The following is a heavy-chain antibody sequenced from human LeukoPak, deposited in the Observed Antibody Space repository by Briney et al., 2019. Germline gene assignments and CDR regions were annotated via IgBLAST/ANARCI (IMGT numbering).Heavy chain of an antibody. CDR2: INHSGST. D-gene: IGHD2-15*01. CDR3: ARLALTYCSGGSCYSPLDY. CDR1: GGSFSGYY. Sequence: PSETLSLTCAVYGGSFSGYYWSWIRQPPGKGLEWIGEINHSGSTNYNPSLKSRVTISVDTSKNQFSLKLSSVTAADTAVYYCARLALTYCSGGSCYSPLDYWGQGTLVTVSS. V-gene: IGHV4-34*01. J-gene: IGHJ4*02.